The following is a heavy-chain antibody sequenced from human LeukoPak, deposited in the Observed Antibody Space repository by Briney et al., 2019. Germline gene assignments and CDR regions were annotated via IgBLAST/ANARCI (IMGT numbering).Heavy chain of an antibody. V-gene: IGHV4-39*07. CDR2: IYYSGST. D-gene: IGHD2-21*01. J-gene: IGHJ4*02. CDR1: GGSISNNSYY. Sequence: SETLSLTCTVSGGSISNNSYYWGWIRQPPGKGLEWIGSIYYSGSTYYNPSLKSQVTISVDTSKNQFSLKLSSVTAADTAVYYCARDVLVFYSPFRYPDYWGQGTPVTVSS. CDR3: ARDVLVFYSPFRYPDY.